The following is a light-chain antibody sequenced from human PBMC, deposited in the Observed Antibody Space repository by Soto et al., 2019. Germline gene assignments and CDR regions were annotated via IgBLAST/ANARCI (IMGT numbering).Light chain of an antibody. Sequence: EIVMTQSPATLSVSPGERATLSCRASQTVSSNLAWYQQKPGQAPRLLIHGASTRATGVPARFSGSGSGTEFTLTITSPLSEDFAVYYCQQYHNWPPQYTFGQGTKLQIK. V-gene: IGKV3-15*01. CDR3: QQYHNWPPQYT. CDR2: GAS. CDR1: QTVSSN. J-gene: IGKJ2*01.